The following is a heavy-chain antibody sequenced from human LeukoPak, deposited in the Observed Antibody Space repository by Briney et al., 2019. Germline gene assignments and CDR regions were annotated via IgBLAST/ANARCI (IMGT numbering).Heavy chain of an antibody. CDR3: ARCGRDDNNGWYY. Sequence: SETLSHTCVVSGVSISSSNYYWGWIRQPPGKGLEWIGTIYYNGSPSYNPSLKSRGTISADTSKNQFSLKLSSVTAADTAVYFCARCGRDDNNGWYYWGQGTLVTVSS. CDR2: IYYNGSP. J-gene: IGHJ4*02. V-gene: IGHV4-39*01. D-gene: IGHD5-24*01. CDR1: GVSISSSNYY.